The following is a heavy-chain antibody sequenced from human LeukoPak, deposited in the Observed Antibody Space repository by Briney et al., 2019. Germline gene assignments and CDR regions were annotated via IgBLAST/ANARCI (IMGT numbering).Heavy chain of an antibody. V-gene: IGHV3-11*06. CDR1: GFSFSDNC. CDR3: ARAAGSGPGGWFDP. Sequence: PGGSLRLPCAASGFSFSDNCMSWIRQAPGKGLEWVAYISSSGTYTNYADSVKGRFTISRDNAKSSVYLQMNSLRGEDTGMYYCARAAGSGPGGWFDPWGQGNLVTVSS. J-gene: IGHJ5*02. CDR2: ISSSGTYT. D-gene: IGHD3-10*01.